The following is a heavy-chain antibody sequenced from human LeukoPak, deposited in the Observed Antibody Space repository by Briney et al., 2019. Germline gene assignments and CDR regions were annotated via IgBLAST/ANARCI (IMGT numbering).Heavy chain of an antibody. V-gene: IGHV3-30*02. J-gene: IGHJ6*03. D-gene: IGHD1-26*01. CDR3: AKRGGTYSYFYYMDV. Sequence: PGGSLRLSCVASGFTFTTYAMHWVGQAPGKGLEWVAFIQYDGNTKYYVDSVKGRFTISRDTSKNTVFLQMSSLRADDTAVYYCAKRGGTYSYFYYMDVWGKGTTVTVSS. CDR2: IQYDGNTK. CDR1: GFTFTTYA.